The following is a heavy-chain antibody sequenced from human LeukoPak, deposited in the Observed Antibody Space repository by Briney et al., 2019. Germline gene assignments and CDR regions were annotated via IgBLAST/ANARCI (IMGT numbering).Heavy chain of an antibody. J-gene: IGHJ4*02. CDR3: ARSYGSGSYYNPFDY. CDR1: GGSISSSSYY. CDR2: IYYSGST. V-gene: IGHV4-39*07. Sequence: PSETLSLTCTVSGGSISSSSYYWGWIRQPPGKGLEWIGSIYYSGSTYYNPSLKSRVTISVDTSKNQFSLKLSSVTAADTAVYYCARSYGSGSYYNPFDYWGQGTLVTVSS. D-gene: IGHD3-10*01.